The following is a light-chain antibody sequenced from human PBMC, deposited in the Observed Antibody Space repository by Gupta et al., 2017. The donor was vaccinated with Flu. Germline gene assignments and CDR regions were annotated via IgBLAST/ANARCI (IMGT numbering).Light chain of an antibody. CDR1: SSDIGGSKY. Sequence: QSALTQPASVSGSPGQSITISCTGTSSDIGGSKYVSWYQQYPGKVPKLMIYDVSNRPSGVSDRFSGSKSGNTASLTISGLQAEDEADYYCTSYRSSSRLVFGTGTKVTVL. CDR3: TSYRSSSRLV. CDR2: DVS. V-gene: IGLV2-14*01. J-gene: IGLJ1*01.